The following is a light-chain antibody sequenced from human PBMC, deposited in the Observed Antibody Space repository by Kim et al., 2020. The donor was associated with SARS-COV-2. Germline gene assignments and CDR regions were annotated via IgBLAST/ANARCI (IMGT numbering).Light chain of an antibody. CDR1: STDINTYNF. CDR2: EVD. V-gene: IGLV2-8*01. J-gene: IGLJ1*01. CDR3: SAHGGIKV. Sequence: QSALTQPPSASGSPGQSVTISCTGTSTDINTYNFVSWYQQHPGQAPKLIIYEVDKRPSGVPDRFSGSKSGSTASLTVSRLQAEDEAEHYCSAHGGIKVFGTGTKVTVL.